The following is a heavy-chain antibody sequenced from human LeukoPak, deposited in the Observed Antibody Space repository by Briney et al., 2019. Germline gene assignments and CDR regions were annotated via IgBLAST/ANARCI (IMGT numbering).Heavy chain of an antibody. CDR2: IYSGGST. V-gene: IGHV3-53*01. J-gene: IGHJ6*02. CDR1: GFTLNNAW. D-gene: IGHD2-2*01. Sequence: PGGSLRLSCAASGFTLNNAWMSWVRQAPGKGLEWVSVIYSGGSTYYADSVKGRFTISRDNSKNTLYLQMNSLRAEDTAVYYCAKYCSSTSCWDGMDVWGQGTTVTVSS. CDR3: AKYCSSTSCWDGMDV.